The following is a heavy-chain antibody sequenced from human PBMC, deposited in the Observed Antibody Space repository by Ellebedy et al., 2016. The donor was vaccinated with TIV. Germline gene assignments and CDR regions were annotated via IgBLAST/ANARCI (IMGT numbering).Heavy chain of an antibody. D-gene: IGHD3-10*01. J-gene: IGHJ4*02. V-gene: IGHV1-69*13. Sequence: SVKVSXXASGGTFSSYAISWVRQAPEQGLEWMGGIIPIFGTANYAQKFQGRVTITADESTSTAYMELSSLRSEDTAVYYCARDRAVRGVNVAAYWGQGTLVTVSS. CDR3: ARDRAVRGVNVAAY. CDR2: IIPIFGTA. CDR1: GGTFSSYA.